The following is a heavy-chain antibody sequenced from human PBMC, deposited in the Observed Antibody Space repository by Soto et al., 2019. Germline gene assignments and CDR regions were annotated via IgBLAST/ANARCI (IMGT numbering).Heavy chain of an antibody. CDR2: IYYSGST. Sequence: PSETLSLTCTVSGGSISSYYWSWIRQPPGKGLEWIGYIYYSGSTNYNPSLKSRVTISVDTSKNQFSLKLSSVTAADTAVDYCASELGDGYNYDYWGQGTPVTVSS. CDR1: GGSISSYY. V-gene: IGHV4-59*01. CDR3: ASELGDGYNYDY. D-gene: IGHD5-12*01. J-gene: IGHJ4*02.